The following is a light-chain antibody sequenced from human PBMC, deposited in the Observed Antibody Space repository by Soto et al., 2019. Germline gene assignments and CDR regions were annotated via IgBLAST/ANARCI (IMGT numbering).Light chain of an antibody. CDR3: QHYNNWPPWT. J-gene: IGKJ1*01. Sequence: EIVMTQSPATLSVSPGERATLSCRASQSVSSNLAWYQQKPGQAPRLLIYGASTRATGIPARFSGSGSGTAFTLTISSLQSEDFAVYYCQHYNNWPPWTFGGGTKVEIK. CDR1: QSVSSN. V-gene: IGKV3-15*01. CDR2: GAS.